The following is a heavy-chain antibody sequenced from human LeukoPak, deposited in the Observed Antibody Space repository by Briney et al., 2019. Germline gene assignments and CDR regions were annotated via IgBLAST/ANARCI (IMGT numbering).Heavy chain of an antibody. Sequence: PSETLSLTCTVSGGSISSSSYYWGWIRQPPGKGLEWIGSIYYSGSTYYNPSLKSRVTISVDTSKNQFSLKLSSVTAADTAVYYCATPRIVVAGEIDYWGQGTLVTVSS. J-gene: IGHJ4*02. CDR2: IYYSGST. D-gene: IGHD6-19*01. CDR3: ATPRIVVAGEIDY. CDR1: GGSISSSSYY. V-gene: IGHV4-39*01.